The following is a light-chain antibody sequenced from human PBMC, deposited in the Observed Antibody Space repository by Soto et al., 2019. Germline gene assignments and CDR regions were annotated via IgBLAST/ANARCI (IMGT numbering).Light chain of an antibody. Sequence: QSALTQPASVSGSLGQPITISCTGTSSDVGGYNYVSWYQQHPGKDPKVVIFEVTYRPSGVSSRFSGSKSGNTASLTVSGLQAEDEGDYYCSSYTSTSTVVFGGGTKLTVL. CDR1: SSDVGGYNY. J-gene: IGLJ2*01. CDR3: SSYTSTSTVV. CDR2: EVT. V-gene: IGLV2-14*01.